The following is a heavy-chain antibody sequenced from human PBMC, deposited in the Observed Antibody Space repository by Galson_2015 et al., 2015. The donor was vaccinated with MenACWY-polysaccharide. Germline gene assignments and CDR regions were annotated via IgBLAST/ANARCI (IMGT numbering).Heavy chain of an antibody. Sequence: SLRLSCAASGFTFSNYAMSWVRQAPGKGLEWVSTIGGSGSNTHYADSVKGRFTISRDNSKNTLSLQMNSLRAEDTAVYYCARVRYSTGKYQFDYWGHGTPVAVSS. CDR1: GFTFSNYA. CDR3: ARVRYSTGKYQFDY. D-gene: IGHD2-2*01. CDR2: IGGSGSNT. J-gene: IGHJ4*01. V-gene: IGHV3-23*01.